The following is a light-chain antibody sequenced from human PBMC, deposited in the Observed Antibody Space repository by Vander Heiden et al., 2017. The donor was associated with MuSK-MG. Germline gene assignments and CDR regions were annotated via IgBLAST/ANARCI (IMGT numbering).Light chain of an antibody. V-gene: IGKV4-1*01. Sequence: DIVMTQSPDSLSVSLGAMATINCKSSQSGLYSSNNKNYLAWYQQKPGQPPKLLIYWASTRESGVPDRFSGSGSGTDSTLTISSLQAEDVAVYYCQQYYSTPWTFGQGTKVEIK. J-gene: IGKJ1*01. CDR2: WAS. CDR3: QQYYSTPWT. CDR1: QSGLYSSNNKNY.